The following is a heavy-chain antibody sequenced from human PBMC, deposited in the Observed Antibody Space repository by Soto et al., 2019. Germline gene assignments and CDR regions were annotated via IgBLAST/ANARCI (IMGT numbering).Heavy chain of an antibody. D-gene: IGHD2-8*01. Sequence: QLVESGGGLVQPGGSLRLSCAASGFAFSTYSMNWVRQAPGKGLEWVSYISFSSTTIFYADSVRGRFTFSRDNAKNSLYLQMNTLRDEDTAVYYCARDNGMAGSFDPWGQGTLVTVSS. V-gene: IGHV3-48*02. CDR2: ISFSSTTI. CDR3: ARDNGMAGSFDP. J-gene: IGHJ5*02. CDR1: GFAFSTYS.